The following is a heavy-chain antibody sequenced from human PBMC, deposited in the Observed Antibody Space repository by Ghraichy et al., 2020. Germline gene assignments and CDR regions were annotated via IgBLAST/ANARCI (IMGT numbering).Heavy chain of an antibody. D-gene: IGHD2-2*01. CDR2: TYYRSKWYN. CDR3: ARDVAFDIVVVPAAYNWFDP. V-gene: IGHV6-1*01. CDR1: GDSVSSNSAA. J-gene: IGHJ5*02. Sequence: SQTLSLTCAISGDSVSSNSAAWNWIRQSPSRGLEWLGRTYYRSKWYNDYAVSVKSRITINPDTSKNQFSLQLNSVTPEDTAVYYCARDVAFDIVVVPAAYNWFDPWGQGTLVTVSS.